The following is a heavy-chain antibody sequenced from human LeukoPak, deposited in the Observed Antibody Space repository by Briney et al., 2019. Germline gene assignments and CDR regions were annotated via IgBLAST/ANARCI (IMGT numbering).Heavy chain of an antibody. CDR1: GFTFSSYW. CDR2: INSDGSST. V-gene: IGHV3-74*01. Sequence: GGSLRLSCAASGFTFSSYWMHWVRQAAGKGLVWVSRINSDGSSTSYADSVKGRFTISRDNAKNTLYLQMNSLRAEDTAVYYCARDGSSGWPYYYYYYMDVWGKGTTVTISS. D-gene: IGHD6-19*01. J-gene: IGHJ6*03. CDR3: ARDGSSGWPYYYYYYMDV.